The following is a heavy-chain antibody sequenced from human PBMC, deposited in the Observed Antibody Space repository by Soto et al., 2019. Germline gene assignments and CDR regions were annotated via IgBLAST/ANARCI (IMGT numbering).Heavy chain of an antibody. Sequence: EVQLEESGGGLVQPGGSLRLACAGSGFKFSSYEMNWVRQAPGKGLEGLSFILHSGDIIYYADSVKGRFTISRDNAKNLLYLHMNTLRVEDTAIYYCATRLSVSYGPLFDQWGQGTLVTVSS. D-gene: IGHD3-16*01. V-gene: IGHV3-48*03. CDR3: ATRLSVSYGPLFDQ. CDR1: GFKFSSYE. CDR2: ILHSGDII. J-gene: IGHJ4*02.